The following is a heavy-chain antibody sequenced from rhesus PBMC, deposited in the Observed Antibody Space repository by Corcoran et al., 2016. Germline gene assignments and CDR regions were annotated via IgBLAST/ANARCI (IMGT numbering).Heavy chain of an antibody. CDR1: GDSVSSVYG. CDR3: ARRLWGFDY. V-gene: IGHV4-127*01. CDR2: IGVDSAGT. D-gene: IGHD7-45*01. Sequence: QVQLQESGPGLLKPSETLSLTCSVSGDSVSSVYGWTWVHQPPGKGLGWIGNIGVDSAGTNYTPSLKSRVTISKDTSKNQFSLQMNSMTAADTAIYYCARRLWGFDYWGQGLLVTVSS. J-gene: IGHJ4*01.